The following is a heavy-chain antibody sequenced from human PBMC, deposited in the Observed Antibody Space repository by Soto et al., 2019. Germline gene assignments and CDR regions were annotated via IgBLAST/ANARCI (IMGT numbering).Heavy chain of an antibody. J-gene: IGHJ3*02. V-gene: IGHV5-51*01. CDR3: AGLGAVPFLGLAFDI. Sequence: LGESLKISCKGSGYSFTSYWIGWVRQMPGKGLEWMGIIYPGDSDTRYSPSFQGQVTISADKSISTAYLQWSSLKASDTAMYYCAGLGAVPFLGLAFDIWGQGTMVTVSS. CDR1: GYSFTSYW. D-gene: IGHD3-10*01. CDR2: IYPGDSDT.